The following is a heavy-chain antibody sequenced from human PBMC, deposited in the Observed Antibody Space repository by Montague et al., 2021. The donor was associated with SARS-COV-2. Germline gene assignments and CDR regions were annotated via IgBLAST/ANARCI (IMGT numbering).Heavy chain of an antibody. Sequence: SLRLSCAASGFTFSSYAMSWVRQAPGKGLEWVSAIGGSGGSTYYADSVKGRFTISRDNSKNTLYLQMNSLRAEDTAVYYCAKRYCSGGSCYSGFDPWGQGTLVTVSS. J-gene: IGHJ5*02. CDR3: AKRYCSGGSCYSGFDP. CDR2: IGGSGGST. D-gene: IGHD2-15*01. CDR1: GFTFSSYA. V-gene: IGHV3-23*01.